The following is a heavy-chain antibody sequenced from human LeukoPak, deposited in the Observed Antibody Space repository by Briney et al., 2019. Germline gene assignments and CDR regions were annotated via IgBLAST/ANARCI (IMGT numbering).Heavy chain of an antibody. V-gene: IGHV1-2*02. CDR1: GYTFTGYY. Sequence: ASVKVSCKASGYTFTGYYMHWVRQAPGQGLEWMGWINPNSGGTKFAQKFQGRVTMTSDASISTAYMELSSLRSDDTAVYYCASRPDQHLLYYFDYWGQGALVTVSS. CDR2: INPNSGGT. CDR3: ASRPDQHLLYYFDY. J-gene: IGHJ4*02. D-gene: IGHD2-15*01.